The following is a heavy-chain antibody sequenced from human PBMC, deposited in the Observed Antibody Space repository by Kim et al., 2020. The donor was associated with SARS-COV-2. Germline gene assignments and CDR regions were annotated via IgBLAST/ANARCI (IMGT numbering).Heavy chain of an antibody. CDR3: ATGPPGSAAAATGWFDP. CDR2: FDPEDGET. CDR1: GYTLTELS. D-gene: IGHD6-13*01. Sequence: ASVKVSCKVSGYTLTELSMHWVRQAPGKGLEWMGGFDPEDGETIYAQKFQGRVTMTEDTSTDTAYMELSSLRSEDTAVYYCATGPPGSAAAATGWFDPWGQGTLVTVSS. V-gene: IGHV1-24*01. J-gene: IGHJ5*02.